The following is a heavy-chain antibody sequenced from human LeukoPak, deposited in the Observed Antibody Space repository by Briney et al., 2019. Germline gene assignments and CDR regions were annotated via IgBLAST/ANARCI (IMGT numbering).Heavy chain of an antibody. J-gene: IGHJ5*02. CDR3: ARKLWFGELGLDWFDP. D-gene: IGHD3-10*01. Sequence: GASVNVSCKASGYTFTSYGISWVRQAPGQGLEWMGWISAYNGNTNYAQKLQGRVTMTTDTSTSTAYMELRSLRSDDTAVYYCARKLWFGELGLDWFDPWGQGTLVTVSS. CDR1: GYTFTSYG. V-gene: IGHV1-18*01. CDR2: ISAYNGNT.